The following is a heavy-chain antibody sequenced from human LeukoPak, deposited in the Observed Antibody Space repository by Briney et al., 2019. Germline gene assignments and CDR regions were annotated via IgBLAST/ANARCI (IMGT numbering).Heavy chain of an antibody. CDR3: ARDPRTSGWFRNSYFFYYMDV. D-gene: IGHD6-19*01. Sequence: KSGGSLRLSCVASGFTLSSHSMNWVRQAPGKGLEWVSSIRSTSDYIHYANSLKGRFTISRDNAKNSLYLQMNSLRAEDTAVYYCARDPRTSGWFRNSYFFYYMDVWGKGTTVTVSS. CDR2: IRSTSDYI. J-gene: IGHJ6*03. CDR1: GFTLSSHS. V-gene: IGHV3-21*06.